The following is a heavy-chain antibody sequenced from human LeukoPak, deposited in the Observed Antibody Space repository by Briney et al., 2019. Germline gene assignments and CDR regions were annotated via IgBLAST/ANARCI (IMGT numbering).Heavy chain of an antibody. CDR3: ARDIVMVTYWFDP. D-gene: IGHD5-18*01. J-gene: IGHJ5*02. Sequence: ASVKVSCKASGYTFTGYYMHWVRQAPGQGLEWMGWINPNSGGTNYAQKFQGRVTMTRDTSISTAYMELSRLRSDNTAVYYCARDIVMVTYWFDPWGQGTLVTVSS. V-gene: IGHV1-2*02. CDR1: GYTFTGYY. CDR2: INPNSGGT.